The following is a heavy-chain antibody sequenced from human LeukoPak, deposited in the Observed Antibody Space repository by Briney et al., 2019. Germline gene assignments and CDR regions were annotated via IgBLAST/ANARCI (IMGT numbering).Heavy chain of an antibody. J-gene: IGHJ5*02. V-gene: IGHV1-69*06. CDR3: ERWGVGFGEFVNWFDP. D-gene: IGHD3-10*01. CDR2: IIPIFGTA. Sequence: SVKVTFKSSGYTFTSYGISWVRQAPGQGLEWMGGIIPIFGTANYAQKFQGRVTITADKSTSTAYMELSSVRSEDKAVYYCERWGVGFGEFVNWFDPWGQGTLVTVSS. CDR1: GYTFTSYG.